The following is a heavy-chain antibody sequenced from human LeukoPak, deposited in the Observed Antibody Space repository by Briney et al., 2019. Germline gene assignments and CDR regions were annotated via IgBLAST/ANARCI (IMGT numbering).Heavy chain of an antibody. CDR1: GFTFSSYS. Sequence: GGSLRLSCAASGFTFSSYSMNWVRQAPGKGLEWVSSISSSSSYIYYADSVKGRFTISRDNAKNSLYLQMNSLRAEDAAVYCCARSNFWSGPAYYFDYWGQGTLVTVSS. CDR3: ARSNFWSGPAYYFDY. CDR2: ISSSSSYI. J-gene: IGHJ4*02. D-gene: IGHD3-3*01. V-gene: IGHV3-21*01.